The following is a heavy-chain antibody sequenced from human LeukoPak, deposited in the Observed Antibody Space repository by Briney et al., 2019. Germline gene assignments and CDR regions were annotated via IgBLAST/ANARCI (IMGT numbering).Heavy chain of an antibody. Sequence: PGRSLRLSCAASGFTFSSYAMHWVRQAPGKGLEWVAVISYAGTNKHCADSVKGRFTISRDNSQNTLSLQMDSLTGEDTAVYYCARVLMTFGDYAGPFDFWGQGTLVTVSS. D-gene: IGHD4-17*01. CDR2: ISYAGTNK. V-gene: IGHV3-30*01. CDR3: ARVLMTFGDYAGPFDF. J-gene: IGHJ4*02. CDR1: GFTFSSYA.